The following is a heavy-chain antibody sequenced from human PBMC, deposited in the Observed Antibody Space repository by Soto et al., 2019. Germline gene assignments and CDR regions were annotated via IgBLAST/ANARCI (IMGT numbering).Heavy chain of an antibody. V-gene: IGHV3-23*01. CDR3: AKDPSTGSADY. CDR2: ISGGGFDT. Sequence: GGSLRLSCAPSGFTFSDYAMSWVRQAPGKGLEWVSTISGGGFDTHYADSVKGRFTISRDNVKDTLYIQMNSLRVEDTAVYYCAKDPSTGSADYWGQGXLVTVYS. CDR1: GFTFSDYA. J-gene: IGHJ4*02. D-gene: IGHD3-9*01.